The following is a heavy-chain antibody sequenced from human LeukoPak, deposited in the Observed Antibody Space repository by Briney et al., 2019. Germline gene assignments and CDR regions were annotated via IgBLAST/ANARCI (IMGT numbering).Heavy chain of an antibody. J-gene: IGHJ4*02. CDR2: ISYDGSNK. CDR3: AKFWAVKPYYDILTGSFDY. V-gene: IGHV3-30*18. Sequence: PGGSLRLSCAASGFTFSSYGMHWVRQAPGKGLEWVAVISYDGSNKYYADSVKGRFTISRDNSKNTLYLQMNSLRAEDTAVYYCAKFWAVKPYYDILTGSFDYWGQGTLVTVSS. CDR1: GFTFSSYG. D-gene: IGHD3-9*01.